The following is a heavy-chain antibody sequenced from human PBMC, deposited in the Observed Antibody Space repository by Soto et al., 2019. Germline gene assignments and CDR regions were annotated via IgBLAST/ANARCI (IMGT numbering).Heavy chain of an antibody. CDR1: GFTFSSYS. CDR3: ARGPQPHFNYYYYYGMDV. V-gene: IGHV3-21*01. CDR2: TSSSSSYI. Sequence: SGGSLRLSCAASGFTFSSYSMNWVRQAPGKGLEWVSSTSSSSSYIYYADSVKGRFTISRDNAKNSLYLQMNSLRAEDTAVYYCARGPQPHFNYYYYYGMDVWGQGTTVTVSS. J-gene: IGHJ6*02.